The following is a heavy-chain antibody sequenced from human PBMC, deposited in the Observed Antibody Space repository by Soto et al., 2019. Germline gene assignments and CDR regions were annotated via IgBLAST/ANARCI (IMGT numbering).Heavy chain of an antibody. D-gene: IGHD4-17*01. CDR1: GFTFSSYE. CDR2: ISSSGSTI. V-gene: IGHV3-48*03. J-gene: IGHJ4*02. Sequence: EVQLVESGGGLVQPGGSLRLSCAASGFTFSSYEMNWVRQAPGKGLEWVSYISSSGSTIYYADSVKGRFTISRDNAKNSLYLQMNSLRAEDTAVYYCARRSTYGDSDYWGQGTLVTVSS. CDR3: ARRSTYGDSDY.